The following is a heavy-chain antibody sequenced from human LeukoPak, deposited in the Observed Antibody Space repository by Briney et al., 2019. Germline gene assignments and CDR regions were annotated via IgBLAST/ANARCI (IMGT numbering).Heavy chain of an antibody. D-gene: IGHD3-3*01. CDR1: GYTFTGYY. J-gene: IGHJ6*03. CDR2: INPNSGNT. V-gene: IGHV1-8*02. CDR3: AREDRNYDFWSGYYTYYYYYYMDV. Sequence: ASVKVSCKASGYTFTGYYMHWVRQAPGQGLEWMGWINPNSGNTGYAQKFQGRVTMTRNTSISTAYMELSSLRSEDTAVYYCAREDRNYDFWSGYYTYYYYYYMDVWGKGTTVTVSS.